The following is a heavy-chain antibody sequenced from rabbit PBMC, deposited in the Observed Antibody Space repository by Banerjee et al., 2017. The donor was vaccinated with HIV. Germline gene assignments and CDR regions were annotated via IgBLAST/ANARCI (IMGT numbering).Heavy chain of an antibody. Sequence: QSLEESGGDLVKPGASLTLTCTASGFSFSSRYYMCWVRQAPGKGLEWIGCTHTNSGGTWYASWVNGRFTISKTSSTTVTLKMTSLTAADTATYFCARAAYAGHGYAGAFNLRGQGTLVTVS. CDR1: GFSFSSRYY. V-gene: IGHV1S40*01. D-gene: IGHD6-1*01. CDR2: THTNSGGT. CDR3: ARAAYAGHGYAGAFNL. J-gene: IGHJ4*01.